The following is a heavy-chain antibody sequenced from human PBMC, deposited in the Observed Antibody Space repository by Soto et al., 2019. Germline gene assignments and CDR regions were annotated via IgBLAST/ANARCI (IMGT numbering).Heavy chain of an antibody. J-gene: IGHJ6*03. CDR1: GFTFSSYW. V-gene: IGHV3-7*01. Sequence: PGGSLRLSCAASGFTFSSYWMSWVRQAPGKGLEWVANIKQDGSEKYYVDSVKGRFTISRDNAKNSLYLQMNSLRAEDTAVYYCARDVQRESYSNYGYYYYYYMDVWGKGTTVTVSS. CDR3: ARDVQRESYSNYGYYYYYYMDV. CDR2: IKQDGSEK. D-gene: IGHD4-4*01.